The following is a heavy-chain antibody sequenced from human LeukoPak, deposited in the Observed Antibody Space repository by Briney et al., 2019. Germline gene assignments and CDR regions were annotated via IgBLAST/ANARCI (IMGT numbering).Heavy chain of an antibody. Sequence: ASVKVSCKASGYTFTGYHMHWVRQAPGQGLEWMGWINPKSGGTNYAQKFQGGVTMTRDTSINTVYMELRRLRSDDTAAYYCARVIGRNDYYDSSGYLEDWGQGTLVTVSS. CDR3: ARVIGRNDYYDSSGYLED. J-gene: IGHJ4*02. CDR1: GYTFTGYH. V-gene: IGHV1-2*02. CDR2: INPKSGGT. D-gene: IGHD3-22*01.